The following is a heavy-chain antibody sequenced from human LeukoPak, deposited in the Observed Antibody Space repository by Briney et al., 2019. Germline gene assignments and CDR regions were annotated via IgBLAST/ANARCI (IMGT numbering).Heavy chain of an antibody. D-gene: IGHD6-19*01. J-gene: IGHJ4*02. CDR1: GDSVSSNNGA. Sequence: SQTLSLTCAISGDSVSSNNGAWNWIRQSPSRGLEWLGRTYYRSKWYDDYAGSVKGRITISPDTWKNQFSLQMYSVTPEDTAVYYCASDVGTSGWYTFDYWGQGTLVTVSS. V-gene: IGHV6-1*01. CDR2: TYYRSKWYD. CDR3: ASDVGTSGWYTFDY.